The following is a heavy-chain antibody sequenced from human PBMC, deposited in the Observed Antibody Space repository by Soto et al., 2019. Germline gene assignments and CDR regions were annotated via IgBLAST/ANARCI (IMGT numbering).Heavy chain of an antibody. D-gene: IGHD6-6*01. CDR1: GFTFDDYA. J-gene: IGHJ5*02. Sequence: EVQLVESGGGLVQPGRYLRLSCAASGFTFDDYAMHWVRQAPGKGLEWVSGISWNSGSIGYADSVKGRFTISRDNAKNSLYLQMNSLRADDTALYYCARGGSSSGLWFDPWGQGTLVTVSS. CDR3: ARGGSSSGLWFDP. CDR2: ISWNSGSI. V-gene: IGHV3-9*01.